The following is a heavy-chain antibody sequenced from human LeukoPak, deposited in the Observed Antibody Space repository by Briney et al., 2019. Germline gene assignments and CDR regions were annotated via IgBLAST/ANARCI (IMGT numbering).Heavy chain of an antibody. CDR3: VRGSLASGVVVYYYYYLDV. Sequence: GGSLRLSCAASGITFSSYSMNWVRQAPGMGLEWLSYISASRGITYYADSVKGRFTISRDNAKNSLYLQMNSLRAEDTAVYYCVRGSLASGVVVYYYYYLDVWGKGTTVTVSS. V-gene: IGHV3-48*01. D-gene: IGHD3-3*01. CDR2: ISASRGIT. CDR1: GITFSSYS. J-gene: IGHJ6*03.